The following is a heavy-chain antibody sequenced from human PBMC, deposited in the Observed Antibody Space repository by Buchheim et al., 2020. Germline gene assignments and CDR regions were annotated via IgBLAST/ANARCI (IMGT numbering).Heavy chain of an antibody. J-gene: IGHJ4*02. CDR1: GFSFSSFP. D-gene: IGHD3-3*01. CDR3: ARVITIFGLLVRGYFDY. CDR2: ISSDGTTK. Sequence: QVQLVESGGGVVQPGGSLRLSCAASGFSFSSFPIHWVRQAPGKGLEWVAVISSDGTTKYYADSVKTRFTISRDNSKDTLYLQMNSLRAEDTAVYCCARVITIFGLLVRGYFDYWGQGTL. V-gene: IGHV3-30-3*01.